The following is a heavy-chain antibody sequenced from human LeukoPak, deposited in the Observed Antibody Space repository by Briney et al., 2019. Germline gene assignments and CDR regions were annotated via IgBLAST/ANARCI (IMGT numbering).Heavy chain of an antibody. V-gene: IGHV3-23*01. CDR2: ITGRGGTT. D-gene: IGHD3-16*02. Sequence: GGSLRLSCAASGFTFSSHAMSWVRQAPGKGLEWVSTITGRGGTTKYADSVKGRFTISRDNSKNTLDLQMNSLRAEDTAIFYCAKDLSPESNRLSPFDYWGQGTLVTVSS. CDR1: GFTFSSHA. CDR3: AKDLSPESNRLSPFDY. J-gene: IGHJ4*02.